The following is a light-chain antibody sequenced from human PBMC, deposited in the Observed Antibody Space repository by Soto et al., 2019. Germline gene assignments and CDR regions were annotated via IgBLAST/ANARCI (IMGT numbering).Light chain of an antibody. Sequence: EIVLTRSPANLYSSPRERATLSRTASQTVSNKLAWYQHKPGEAPRLLIYDTSNRATGIPARFSGRGSGTDFTLTISSLETEDFAVYYCHQRKSWPRTFGQGTKWIS. CDR2: DTS. CDR1: QTVSNK. J-gene: IGKJ1*01. CDR3: HQRKSWPRT. V-gene: IGKV3-11*01.